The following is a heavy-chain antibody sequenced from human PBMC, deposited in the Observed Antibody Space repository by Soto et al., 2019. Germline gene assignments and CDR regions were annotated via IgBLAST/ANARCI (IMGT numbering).Heavy chain of an antibody. CDR1: GVTFSRQD. CDR3: ARDFRNYDFWSGYYDY. D-gene: IGHD3-3*01. V-gene: IGHV1-69*13. J-gene: IGHJ4*02. Sequence: VASVKVSCKASGVTFSRQDMRWVRQAPGQGLEWMGGIIPIFGTPQYAEKFQDRVTITADESTSTAYMELSSLTSEDTAVYYCARDFRNYDFWSGYYDYWGQGTLVTVSS. CDR2: IIPIFGTP.